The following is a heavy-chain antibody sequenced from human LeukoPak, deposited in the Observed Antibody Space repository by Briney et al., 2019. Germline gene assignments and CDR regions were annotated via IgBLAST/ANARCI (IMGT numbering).Heavy chain of an antibody. J-gene: IGHJ4*02. CDR2: IKEDGSEK. D-gene: IGHD2-15*01. Sequence: GGSLRLSCEASGIMFKNYWMSWVRQAPGKGLEWVANIKEDGSEKNYVDSVEGRFTISRDNARNSLYLQTNSLRAEDTAVYYCARRGWQFDSWGQGTLVAVS. CDR1: GIMFKNYW. V-gene: IGHV3-7*01. CDR3: ARRGWQFDS.